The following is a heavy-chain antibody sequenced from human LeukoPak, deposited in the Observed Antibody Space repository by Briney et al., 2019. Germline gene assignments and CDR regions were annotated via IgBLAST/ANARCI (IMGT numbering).Heavy chain of an antibody. V-gene: IGHV1-2*02. CDR1: GYTFTGYY. CDR3: ARGHMKWLRRYLDY. D-gene: IGHD5-12*01. CDR2: INPNSGGT. Sequence: VASVKVSCKASGYTFTGYYMHWVRQAPGQGLEWMGWINPNSGGTNYAQKFQGRVTMTRNTSISTAYMELSSLRSEDTAVYYCARGHMKWLRRYLDYWGQGTLVTVSS. J-gene: IGHJ4*02.